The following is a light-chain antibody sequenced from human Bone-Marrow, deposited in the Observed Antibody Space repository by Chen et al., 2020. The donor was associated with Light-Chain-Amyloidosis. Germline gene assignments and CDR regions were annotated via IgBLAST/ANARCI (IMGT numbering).Light chain of an antibody. CDR2: GAS. CDR1: RVTINTF. CDR3: QQYDNSHWT. J-gene: IGKJ1*01. Sequence: EIVLTQSPGTLSLSPGERATLSCRASRVTINTFLAWYQQKPGHAPRLLIYGASYRATGIPDRVSGSGYGTEFTLTISRLEPEDFAVYYCQQYDNSHWTFGQGTKVEIK. V-gene: IGKV3-20*01.